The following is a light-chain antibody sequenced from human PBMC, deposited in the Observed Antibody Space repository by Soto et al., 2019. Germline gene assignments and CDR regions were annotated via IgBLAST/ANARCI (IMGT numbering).Light chain of an antibody. CDR2: DVS. V-gene: IGLV2-14*01. CDR1: SSDVGGYNY. Sequence: QSVLTQPASVSGSPGQSITISCTGTSSDVGGYNYVSWYQQHPGKAPKLMIYDVSNRPSGVSNRFSGSKSGKTASLTISGLQAVDEADYYFSSYTSSSTVVFGGGTKLTVL. CDR3: SSYTSSSTVV. J-gene: IGLJ2*01.